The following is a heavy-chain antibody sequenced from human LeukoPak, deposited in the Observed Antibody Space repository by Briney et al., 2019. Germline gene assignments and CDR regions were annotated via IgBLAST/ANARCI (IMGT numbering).Heavy chain of an antibody. Sequence: GGSLRLSCAASGFTFSSHALGWVRQPPGKGLEWISNLSAGGITLYADSVKGRFSISRDNYKNTLYLQMTGLGAEDTALYFCVYYDSSGYEYGRLRYWGQGTPAIVSS. CDR1: GFTFSSHA. V-gene: IGHV3-23*01. J-gene: IGHJ4*02. D-gene: IGHD3-22*01. CDR3: VYYDSSGYEYGRLRY. CDR2: LSAGGIT.